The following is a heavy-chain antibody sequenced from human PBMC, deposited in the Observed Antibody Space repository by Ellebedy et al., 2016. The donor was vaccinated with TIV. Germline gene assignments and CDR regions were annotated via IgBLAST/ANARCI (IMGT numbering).Heavy chain of an antibody. Sequence: GGSLRLXXAASGFSFEDHAMHWARQAPGKGLEWVSSIDWNSGTIDYADSVKGRFTISRDNARNSLHLQMTNLRPQDTALYYCAKDRNYGSHYYGMDVWGQGTTVTVSS. CDR1: GFSFEDHA. CDR2: IDWNSGTI. D-gene: IGHD3-10*01. J-gene: IGHJ6*02. V-gene: IGHV3-9*01. CDR3: AKDRNYGSHYYGMDV.